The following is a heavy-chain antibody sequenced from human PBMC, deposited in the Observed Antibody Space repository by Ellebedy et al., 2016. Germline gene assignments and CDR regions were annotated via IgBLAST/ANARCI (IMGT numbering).Heavy chain of an antibody. CDR1: GDSISSSNW. J-gene: IGHJ4*02. CDR2: IYHSGTT. Sequence: SETLSLTXAVSGDSISSSNWWSWVRQPPGKGLEWIGEIYHSGTTNYNPSLKSRVTISVDKSKKQFSLKLTSVTAADTAVYYCARIPLGYSNAWYYFDYWGQGTLVTISS. D-gene: IGHD6-19*01. V-gene: IGHV4-4*02. CDR3: ARIPLGYSNAWYYFDY.